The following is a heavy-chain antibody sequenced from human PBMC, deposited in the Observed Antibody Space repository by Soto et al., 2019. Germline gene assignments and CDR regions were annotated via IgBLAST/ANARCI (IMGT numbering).Heavy chain of an antibody. CDR3: ARDPWAADY. J-gene: IGHJ4*02. V-gene: IGHV3-66*01. CDR1: GFTVCTKY. D-gene: IGHD3-16*01. Sequence: EVQLVESGGGLVQPGGSLRLSCAASGFTVCTKYMSWVRQAPGKGLEWVSVIYSGGSTFYADSVRGRFTISRDNSKNTVNLQMNSLRAEDTAVYYCARDPWAADYWGQGTLVTVSS. CDR2: IYSGGST.